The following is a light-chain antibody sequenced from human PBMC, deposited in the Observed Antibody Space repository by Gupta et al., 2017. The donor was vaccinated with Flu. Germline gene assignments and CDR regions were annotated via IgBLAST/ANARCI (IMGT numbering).Light chain of an antibody. J-gene: IGKJ1*01. V-gene: IGKV3-20*01. Sequence: GTLSLSPVGRATIACRANRSVSNSYLAWYQQKAGQAPRLLIYAVSSRATGIPDRFSGSGSGTHFTLSISRLEPEDFAVYYCQQYGSTRWTFGRGTKVEIK. CDR3: QQYGSTRWT. CDR2: AVS. CDR1: RSVSNSY.